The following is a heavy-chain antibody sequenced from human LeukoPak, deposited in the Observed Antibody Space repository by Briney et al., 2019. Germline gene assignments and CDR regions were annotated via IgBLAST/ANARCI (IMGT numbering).Heavy chain of an antibody. CDR3: VKASAANCYDRGDY. J-gene: IGHJ4*02. CDR1: GFTFSSYA. V-gene: IGHV3-23*01. CDR2: ISNSGDGT. D-gene: IGHD1-1*01. Sequence: PGGSLRLSCAASGFTFSSYAMSWVRQAPGKGLEWVSAISNSGDGTYYADSVKGRFTISRDNSKNTLYLQMNSLRAEDTAVYYCVKASAANCYDRGDYWGQGTLVTVSS.